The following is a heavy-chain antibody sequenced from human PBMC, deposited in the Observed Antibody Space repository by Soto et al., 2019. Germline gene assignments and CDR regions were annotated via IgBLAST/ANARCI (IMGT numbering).Heavy chain of an antibody. V-gene: IGHV1-46*01. J-gene: IGHJ6*02. D-gene: IGHD6-13*01. CDR3: ARGWVADGRSEAYGMDG. Sequence: ASVKVSCKASGYTFTSYYMHWVRQAPGQGLEWMGIINPSGGSTSYAQKFQGRVTMTRDTSTSTVYMELSSLRSEETAVYYCARGWVADGRSEAYGMDGWGQGSTVTVCS. CDR2: INPSGGST. CDR1: GYTFTSYY.